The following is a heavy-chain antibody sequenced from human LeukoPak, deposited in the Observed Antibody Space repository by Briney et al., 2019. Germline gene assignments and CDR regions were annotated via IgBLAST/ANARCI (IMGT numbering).Heavy chain of an antibody. V-gene: IGHV1-69*05. Sequence: GASVKVSFKASGGTFSSYAISWVRQAPGQGLEWMGGIIPIFGTANYAQKFQGRVTITTDESTSTAYMELSSLRSEDTAVYYCARVGYCSSTSCPFDYWGQGTLVTVSS. D-gene: IGHD2-2*01. CDR3: ARVGYCSSTSCPFDY. J-gene: IGHJ4*02. CDR2: IIPIFGTA. CDR1: GGTFSSYA.